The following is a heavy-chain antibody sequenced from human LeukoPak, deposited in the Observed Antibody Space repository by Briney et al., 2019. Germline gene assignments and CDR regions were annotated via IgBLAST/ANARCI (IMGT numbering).Heavy chain of an antibody. CDR2: ISGRSNYI. CDR3: GTGSGSAVDY. Sequence: GGSLRLSCAASGFTFSSYSMNWVRQAPGKGLEWVSFISGRSNYIYYADSVRGRFTISRDNAKNSLYLQMNSLRAEDTAVYHCGTGSGSAVDYWGQGTLVTVSS. CDR1: GFTFSSYS. V-gene: IGHV3-21*04. D-gene: IGHD3-10*01. J-gene: IGHJ4*02.